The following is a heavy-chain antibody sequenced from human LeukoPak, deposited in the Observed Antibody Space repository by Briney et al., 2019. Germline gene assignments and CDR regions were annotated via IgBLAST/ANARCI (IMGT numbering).Heavy chain of an antibody. CDR3: ARRFYDRDFDY. Sequence: SETLSLTCTVSGGSISSYYWSWIRQPPGKGLEWIGYIYYSGSTNYNPSLKSRVTISLDTSKNQFSLKLSSVTAADTAVYYCARRFYDRDFDYWGQGSLVTVSS. CDR1: GGSISSYY. V-gene: IGHV4-59*01. D-gene: IGHD3-22*01. J-gene: IGHJ4*02. CDR2: IYYSGST.